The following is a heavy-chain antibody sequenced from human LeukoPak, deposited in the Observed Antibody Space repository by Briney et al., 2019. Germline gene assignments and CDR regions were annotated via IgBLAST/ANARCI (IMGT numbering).Heavy chain of an antibody. V-gene: IGHV4-4*02. CDR3: ARRGTPPYCSSTSCPRYYGYFDL. J-gene: IGHJ2*01. CDR1: GGSISSSNW. CDR2: IYHSGST. Sequence: PSGTLSLTCAVSGGSISSSNWWSWVRQPPGKGLEWIGEIYHSGSTNYNPSLKSRVTISVDKSKNQFSLKLSSVTAADTAVYYCARRGTPPYCSSTSCPRYYGYFDLWGRGTLVTVSS. D-gene: IGHD2-2*01.